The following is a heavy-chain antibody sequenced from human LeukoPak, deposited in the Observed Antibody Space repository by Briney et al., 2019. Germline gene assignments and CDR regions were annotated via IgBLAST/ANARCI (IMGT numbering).Heavy chain of an antibody. D-gene: IGHD5-18*01. CDR2: ISGSGGST. J-gene: IGHJ4*02. V-gene: IGHV3-23*01. CDR1: GFTFSSYA. CDR3: AKVHRGYSYGYPQGDY. Sequence: GGSLRLSCAASGFTFSSYAMSWVRQAPGKGLEWVSAISGSGGSTYYADSVKGRFTISRDNSKNTLYLQMNSLRAEDTAVYYCAKVHRGYSYGYPQGDYWGQGTLVTVSS.